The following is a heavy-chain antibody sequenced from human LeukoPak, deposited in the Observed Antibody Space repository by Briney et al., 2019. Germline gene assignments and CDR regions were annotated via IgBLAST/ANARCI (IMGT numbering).Heavy chain of an antibody. J-gene: IGHJ4*02. CDR3: ARDNYESSGFNDY. CDR2: IIPMFGIP. Sequence: SVKVSCKASGATFSSFGFSWVRQAPGQGLEWIGGIIPMFGIPNYAQKFQGRVTITVDESTSIAYMDLSSLRSEDTAVYYCARDNYESSGFNDYWGQGTLVTVSS. D-gene: IGHD3-22*01. CDR1: GATFSSFG. V-gene: IGHV1-69*13.